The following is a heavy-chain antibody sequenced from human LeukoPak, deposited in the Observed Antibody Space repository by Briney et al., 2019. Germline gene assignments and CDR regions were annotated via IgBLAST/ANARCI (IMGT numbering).Heavy chain of an antibody. D-gene: IGHD3-22*01. CDR2: IYSGGST. CDR1: GFTVSSNY. CDR3: ARGNPSDYYDSTFQH. V-gene: IGHV3-53*01. Sequence: GGSLRLSCAASGFTVSSNYRSWVRQAPGKGLEWVSVIYSGGSTYYADSVKGRFTIYRDNAKNSLYLQMNSLRAEDTALYHCARGNPSDYYDSTFQHWGQGTLVTVSS. J-gene: IGHJ1*01.